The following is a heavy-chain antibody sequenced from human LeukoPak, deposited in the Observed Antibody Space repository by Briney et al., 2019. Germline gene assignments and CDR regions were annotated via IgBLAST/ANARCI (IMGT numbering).Heavy chain of an antibody. CDR1: GFTFSSYG. Sequence: PGGSLRLSCAASGFTFSSYGMHWVRQAPGKGLEWVAVIWYDGSNKYYADSVKGRFTISRDNSKNTLYLQMNSLRAEDTAVYYCARDTTIFGVVIINGYFDYWGQGTLVTVSS. CDR3: ARDTTIFGVVIINGYFDY. V-gene: IGHV3-33*08. D-gene: IGHD3-3*01. J-gene: IGHJ4*02. CDR2: IWYDGSNK.